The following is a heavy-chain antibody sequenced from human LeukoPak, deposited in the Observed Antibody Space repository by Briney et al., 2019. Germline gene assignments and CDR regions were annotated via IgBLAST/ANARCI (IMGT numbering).Heavy chain of an antibody. CDR2: ITGSGGST. D-gene: IGHD2-15*01. V-gene: IGHV3-23*01. Sequence: PGGSLRLPCAASGFTFSSYAMGWVRQAPGKGLEWVSFITGSGGSTYYVDSVKGRFTISRDNSKNTLYLQMNSLRAEDTAIYYCAKDAVRAVYCSGSGCSTYDYWGQGTLVTVSS. CDR1: GFTFSSYA. J-gene: IGHJ4*02. CDR3: AKDAVRAVYCSGSGCSTYDY.